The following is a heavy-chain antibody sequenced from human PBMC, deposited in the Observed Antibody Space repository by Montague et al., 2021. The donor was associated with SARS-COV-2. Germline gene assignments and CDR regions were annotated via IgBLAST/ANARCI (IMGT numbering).Heavy chain of an antibody. CDR3: ARTNYDVWGVDQRGGAFDI. CDR1: GGSISSSDYY. V-gene: IGHV4-39*01. D-gene: IGHD3-10*02. CDR2: LFYSVNT. Sequence: SETLSLTCTVSGGSISSSDYYWGWIRQPPGKGLEWIGSLFYSVNTYYNPSLKSRVTISVDTTKNQFTLKPSSVTAAATAVYYCARTNYDVWGVDQRGGAFDIWGQGTMVTVSS. J-gene: IGHJ3*02.